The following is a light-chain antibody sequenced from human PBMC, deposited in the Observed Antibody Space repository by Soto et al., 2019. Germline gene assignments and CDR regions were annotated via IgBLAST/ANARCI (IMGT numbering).Light chain of an antibody. CDR3: QQYDNSVWT. V-gene: IGKV3-11*01. J-gene: IGKJ1*01. CDR2: DAS. CDR1: QSVRSY. Sequence: EILLSQYPVTLSWSPGERATLSWRASQSVRSYLAWYQQKPGQAPRLLIYDASKRATGIPARLSGSGSGTDFTLTISSLQSEDLAVYYCQQYDNSVWTFGQGTEVDIK.